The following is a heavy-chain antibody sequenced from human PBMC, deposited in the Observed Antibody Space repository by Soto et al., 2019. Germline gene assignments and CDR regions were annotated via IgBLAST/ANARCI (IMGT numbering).Heavy chain of an antibody. CDR2: INAGNGNT. V-gene: IGHV1-3*01. CDR3: ARETDEYNWNYAPMDV. Sequence: GASVKVSCKASGYTFTSYAMHWVRQAPGQRLEWMGWINAGNGNTKYSQKFQGRVTITRDTSASTAYMELSSLRSEDTAVYYCARETDEYNWNYAPMDVWGQGTTVTVSS. CDR1: GYTFTSYA. J-gene: IGHJ6*02. D-gene: IGHD1-7*01.